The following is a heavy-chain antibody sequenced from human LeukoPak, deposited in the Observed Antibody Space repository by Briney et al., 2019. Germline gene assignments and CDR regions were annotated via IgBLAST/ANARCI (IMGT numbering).Heavy chain of an antibody. J-gene: IGHJ4*02. D-gene: IGHD3-16*01. CDR2: IYHNGRT. V-gene: IGHV4-59*01. Sequence: LGTPSLTCTVSGASFSNVYWSWVRQAPGRGQWWIGYIYHNGRTNYNPSLMSRITMSIDTYQKQFSLKVIPVTAADTAVYYCARASEGIGYFDTWGRGSLVTVSS. CDR1: GASFSNVY. CDR3: ARASEGIGYFDT.